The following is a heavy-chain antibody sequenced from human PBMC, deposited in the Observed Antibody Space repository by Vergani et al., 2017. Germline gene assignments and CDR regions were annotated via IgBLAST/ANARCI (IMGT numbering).Heavy chain of an antibody. J-gene: IGHJ4*02. Sequence: EVQLLESGGGLVQPGGSLRLTCAASEFTFSNYAMNWVRQAPGKGLEWVSGISGSGVSAYYTDSVKGRFTISRDNSKNMLFLQMNNLRTEDTAFYHCARAGSTSWFDYFDYWGRGTLVTVSS. CDR3: ARAGSTSWFDYFDY. CDR2: ISGSGVSA. V-gene: IGHV3-23*01. CDR1: EFTFSNYA. D-gene: IGHD6-13*01.